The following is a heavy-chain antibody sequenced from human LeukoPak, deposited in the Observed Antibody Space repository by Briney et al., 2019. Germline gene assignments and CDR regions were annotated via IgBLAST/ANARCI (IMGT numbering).Heavy chain of an antibody. J-gene: IGHJ4*02. Sequence: GGSLRLSCAASGFTFSSYAMHWVRQAPGKGLEWVAVISYDGSNKYYADPVKGRFTISRDNSKNTVYLQMNSLRVEDTAIYYCAKDLRPDGVDNFDHWGQGILVTVSS. CDR3: AKDLRPDGVDNFDH. D-gene: IGHD2-8*01. V-gene: IGHV3-30*04. CDR2: ISYDGSNK. CDR1: GFTFSSYA.